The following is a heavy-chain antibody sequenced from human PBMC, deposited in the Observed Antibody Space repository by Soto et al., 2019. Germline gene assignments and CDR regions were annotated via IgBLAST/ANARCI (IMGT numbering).Heavy chain of an antibody. CDR2: ISSSGTYI. CDR3: AREGNYHEF. D-gene: IGHD3-10*01. V-gene: IGHV3-21*01. CDR1: GFPFGIYT. Sequence: GGSLRLSCETSGFPFGIYTMNWVRQAPGKELEWASSISSSGTYIDYADSVEGRFAISRDDAKNSVFLEMTSLRVDDTAVYYCAREGNYHEFWGQGTLVTVSS. J-gene: IGHJ4*02.